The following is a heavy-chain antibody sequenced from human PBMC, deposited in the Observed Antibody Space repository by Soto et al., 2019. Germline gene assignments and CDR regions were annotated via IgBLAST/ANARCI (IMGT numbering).Heavy chain of an antibody. Sequence: QVQLVESGGGVVQPGRSLRLSCAASGFTFSSYGMHWVRQAPGKGLEWVAVIWYDGSNKYYADSVKGRFTISRDNSKNTLYLQMNSLRAEDTAVYYCARDEGYCTNGVCYYYGMDVWGQGTTVTVSS. CDR1: GFTFSSYG. CDR2: IWYDGSNK. D-gene: IGHD2-8*01. CDR3: ARDEGYCTNGVCYYYGMDV. J-gene: IGHJ6*02. V-gene: IGHV3-33*01.